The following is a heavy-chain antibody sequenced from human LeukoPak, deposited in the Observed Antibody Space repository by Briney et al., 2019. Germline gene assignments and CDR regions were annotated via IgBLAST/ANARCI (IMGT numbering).Heavy chain of an antibody. D-gene: IGHD6-19*01. CDR1: GYSFTSYW. J-gene: IGHJ4*02. V-gene: IGHV5-51*01. Sequence: GESLKISCKGSGYSFTSYWIGWVRQMPGKGLEWMGIIYPGDSDTRYSPSFQGQVTISADKSISTAYLQWSSLKASDTAMYYCARQPHSKYSSGWPLDYWGQGTLVTVSS. CDR3: ARQPHSKYSSGWPLDY. CDR2: IYPGDSDT.